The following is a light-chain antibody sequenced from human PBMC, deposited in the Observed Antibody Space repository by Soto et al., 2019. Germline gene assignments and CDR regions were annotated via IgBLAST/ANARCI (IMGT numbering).Light chain of an antibody. CDR1: QNLRSS. J-gene: IGKJ5*01. V-gene: IGKV3-15*01. CDR2: GAS. Sequence: VMTQSPATLSVSPGERATLSCRASQNLRSSLAWYQQKPGQAPRLLIYGASTRATGISARFSGSGSGTEFTLTISSLQSEDFAVHYCQQYNNWPPITFGQGTRLEIK. CDR3: QQYNNWPPIT.